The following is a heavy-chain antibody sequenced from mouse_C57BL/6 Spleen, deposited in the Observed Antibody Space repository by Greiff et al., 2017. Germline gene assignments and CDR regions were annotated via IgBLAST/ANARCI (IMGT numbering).Heavy chain of an antibody. CDR2: IHPKSGST. Sequence: QVQLQQPGAELVKPGASVKLSCKASGYTFTGYWMHWVKQRPGQGLEWIGMIHPKSGSTNYNEKFKGKATLTVDKSSSTAYMQLSSLTSEDSAVYYCARYYGSSDAMDVWGQGTSVTVSS. J-gene: IGHJ4*01. D-gene: IGHD1-1*01. CDR3: ARYYGSSDAMDV. CDR1: GYTFTGYW. V-gene: IGHV1-64*01.